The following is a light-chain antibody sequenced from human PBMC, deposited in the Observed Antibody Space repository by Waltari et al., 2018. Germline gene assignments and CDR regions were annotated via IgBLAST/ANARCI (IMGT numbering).Light chain of an antibody. CDR1: QDISSW. V-gene: IGKV1D-16*01. CDR3: QQYRDLPFS. CDR2: AAT. Sequence: DIQMTQSPSSLSASVGDKVTTSCHASQDISSWLAWYQHQPGKAPKPLIYAATSLQNGVPSRFSGSGSGTDYTLTIRSLQPEDFATYFCQQYRDLPFSFGQGTKLEV. J-gene: IGKJ2*03.